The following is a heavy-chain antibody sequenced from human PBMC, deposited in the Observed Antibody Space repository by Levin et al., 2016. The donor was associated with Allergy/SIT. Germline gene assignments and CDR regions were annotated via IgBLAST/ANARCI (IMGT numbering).Heavy chain of an antibody. V-gene: IGHV4-61*01. Sequence: SETLSLTCTVSGGSVSSGSYYWSWIRQPPGKGLEWIGYIYDIGTTNYNPSLQSRVTISGDTSKNQFSLILTSVTAADTAVYYCARSLAAPSQSSYWGPGTLVTVSS. D-gene: IGHD6-6*01. CDR3: ARSLAAPSQSSY. CDR1: GGSVSSGSYY. J-gene: IGHJ4*02. CDR2: IYDIGTT.